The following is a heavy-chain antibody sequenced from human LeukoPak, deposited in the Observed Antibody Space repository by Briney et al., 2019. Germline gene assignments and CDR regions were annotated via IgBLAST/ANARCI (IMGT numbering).Heavy chain of an antibody. CDR1: GYSFSTFW. CDR2: IYLSDSDI. J-gene: IGHJ6*03. D-gene: IGHD1-1*01. CDR3: AGMAPSGAWNFFYYIDV. V-gene: IGHV5-51*01. Sequence: GESLKISCKGSGYSFSTFWIGWVRQMPGKGLEWMGIIYLSDSDIRYNPAFQGQVTISGDKSTSTAYLHWNSLKASDTAMYYCAGMAPSGAWNFFYYIDVWGQGTTVTVTS.